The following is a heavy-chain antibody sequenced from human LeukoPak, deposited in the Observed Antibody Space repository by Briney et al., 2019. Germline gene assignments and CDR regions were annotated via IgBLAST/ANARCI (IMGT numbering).Heavy chain of an antibody. D-gene: IGHD5-18*01. J-gene: IGHJ4*02. CDR3: ANSDTVLGN. V-gene: IGHV3-74*01. CDR2: IDSDGSST. Sequence: LSGGSLRLSCAASGFTFNGYWMHWVRQAPGKGLVWVSRIDSDGSSTTYADSVKGRFTISRDNAKNTLYLQMNSLRAEDTAVYYCANSDTVLGNWGQGTLVTVSS. CDR1: GFTFNGYW.